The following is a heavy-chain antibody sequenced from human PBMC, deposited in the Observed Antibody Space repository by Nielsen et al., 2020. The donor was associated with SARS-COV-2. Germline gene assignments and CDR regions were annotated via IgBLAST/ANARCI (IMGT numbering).Heavy chain of an antibody. D-gene: IGHD5-18*01. J-gene: IGHJ4*02. Sequence: WIRQPPGKGLEWVSSISSSSSYIYYADSVKGRFTISRDNAKNSLYLQMNSLRAEDTAVYYCASPGGYSYGYGNFPLDYWGQGTLVTVSS. V-gene: IGHV3-21*01. CDR2: ISSSSSYI. CDR3: ASPGGYSYGYGNFPLDY.